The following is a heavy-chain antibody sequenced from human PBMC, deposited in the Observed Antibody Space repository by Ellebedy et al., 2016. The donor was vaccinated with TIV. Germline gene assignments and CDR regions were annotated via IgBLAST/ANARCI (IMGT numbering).Heavy chain of an antibody. CDR1: GLTFSSYW. Sequence: GGSLRLXXAASGLTFSSYWMSWVRQAPGKGLEWVANIKEDGSEKYYVDSVKGRFTISRDNAKNSVYLQMNNLRAEDTAVYYCARALGSGPCYWGQGTLVTVSS. D-gene: IGHD6-19*01. J-gene: IGHJ4*02. V-gene: IGHV3-7*01. CDR2: IKEDGSEK. CDR3: ARALGSGPCY.